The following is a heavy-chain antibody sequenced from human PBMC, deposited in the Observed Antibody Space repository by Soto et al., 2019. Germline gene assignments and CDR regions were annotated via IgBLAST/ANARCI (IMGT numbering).Heavy chain of an antibody. D-gene: IGHD6-13*01. CDR3: ASGQQLVRNY. CDR1: GGSISSGGYS. J-gene: IGHJ4*02. CDR2: IYHSGST. Sequence: QLQLQESGSGLVKPSQTLSLTCAVSGGSISSGGYSWSWIRQPPGKGLEWIGYIYHSGSTYYNPSLKTRVTIAADRSKNQGSLELSSVTAADPAVYYCASGQQLVRNYWGQGTLVTVSS. V-gene: IGHV4-30-2*01.